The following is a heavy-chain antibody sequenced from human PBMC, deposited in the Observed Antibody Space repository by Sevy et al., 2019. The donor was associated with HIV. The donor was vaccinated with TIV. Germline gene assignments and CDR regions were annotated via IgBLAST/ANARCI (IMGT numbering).Heavy chain of an antibody. CDR2: ISSSSSYI. V-gene: IGHV3-21*01. J-gene: IGHJ6*03. Sequence: GGSLRLSCAASGFTFSSYSMNWVRQAPGKGLEWVSSISSSSSYIYYADSVEGRFTISRDNAKNSLYLQMNSLGAEATAVYYWARDVSSGWKWAIYYYYYMDVWGKGTTVTVSS. CDR1: GFTFSSYS. CDR3: ARDVSSGWKWAIYYYYYMDV. D-gene: IGHD6-19*01.